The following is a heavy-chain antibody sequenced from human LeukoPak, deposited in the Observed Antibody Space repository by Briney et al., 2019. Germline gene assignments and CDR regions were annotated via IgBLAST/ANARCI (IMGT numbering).Heavy chain of an antibody. D-gene: IGHD6-6*01. Sequence: GGSLRLSCEASGFTFSTFPMHWVRQTPDKGLEWVAVISDDGRDIYYADSVKGRFTISRDNSKNTLYLQMNSLSPEDTAVVYCARVGRVSIYPSYMDVWGKGTTVTVS. V-gene: IGHV3-30*04. J-gene: IGHJ6*03. CDR3: ARVGRVSIYPSYMDV. CDR1: GFTFSTFP. CDR2: ISDDGRDI.